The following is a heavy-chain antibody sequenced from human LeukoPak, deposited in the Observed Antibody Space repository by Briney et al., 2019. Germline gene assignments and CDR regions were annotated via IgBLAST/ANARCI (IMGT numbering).Heavy chain of an antibody. CDR1: GGSISSYY. Sequence: ASETLSLTCTVSGGSISSYYWSWIRQPPGKGLEWIGYIYYSGSTNYNPPLKSRVTISVDTSKNQFSLKLRSVTAADTAVYYCARVTGYMIEDYFDYWGQGILVTVSS. V-gene: IGHV4-59*01. J-gene: IGHJ4*02. CDR2: IYYSGST. D-gene: IGHD3-9*01. CDR3: ARVTGYMIEDYFDY.